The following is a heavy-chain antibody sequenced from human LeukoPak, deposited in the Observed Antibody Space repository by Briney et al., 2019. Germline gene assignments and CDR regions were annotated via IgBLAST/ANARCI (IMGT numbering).Heavy chain of an antibody. CDR2: IYYSGST. V-gene: IGHV4-61*01. J-gene: IGHJ3*02. CDR1: GGSVSSGSYY. CDR3: ARDSLENDAFDT. Sequence: SETLSLTCTVSGGSVSSGSYYWSWTRQPPGKGLEWIGYIYYSGSTNYNPSLKSRATISVDTSKNQFSLKLSSVTAADTAVYYCARDSLENDAFDTWGQGTMVTVSS.